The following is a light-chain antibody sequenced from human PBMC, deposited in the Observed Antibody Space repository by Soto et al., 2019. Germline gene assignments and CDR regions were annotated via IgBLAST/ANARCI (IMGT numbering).Light chain of an antibody. Sequence: DIQLTPSPPSLSASVGDRVTITCRTSQSIYNYLAWYQQKPGKAPKLLIYHASDLESGVPSRFSGSGSGTEFTLTISSLQPDDFATYYCQQYDTLWTFGQGTKVDIK. J-gene: IGKJ1*01. CDR1: QSIYNY. CDR2: HAS. V-gene: IGKV1-5*01. CDR3: QQYDTLWT.